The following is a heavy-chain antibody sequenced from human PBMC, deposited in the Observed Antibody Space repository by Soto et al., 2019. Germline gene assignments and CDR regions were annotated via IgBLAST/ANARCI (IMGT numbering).Heavy chain of an antibody. CDR1: GFTLSSYR. J-gene: IGHJ5*02. Sequence: GGSLRLSFAASGFTLSSYRMHWVRQAPGKGLEWVAVIWYDGSNKYYADSVKGRFTISRDNSKNTLYLQMNSLRAEDTAVYYCAIWAGGRRVDPWCQRTLVTVSS. D-gene: IGHD3-16*01. V-gene: IGHV3-33*01. CDR2: IWYDGSNK. CDR3: AIWAGGRRVDP.